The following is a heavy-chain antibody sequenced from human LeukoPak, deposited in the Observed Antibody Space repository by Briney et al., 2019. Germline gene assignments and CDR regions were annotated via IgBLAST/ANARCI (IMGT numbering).Heavy chain of an antibody. V-gene: IGHV3-23*01. CDR2: ISGSGGNT. CDR3: AKGGYFSTTSCEVLGVMILFDY. J-gene: IGHJ4*02. D-gene: IGHD2-2*01. Sequence: GGSLRLSCAASGFTFSIYSMSWVRQAPGKGLEWVSDISGSGGNTYYADSVKGRFTISRDKSTNSLYLQMNCLRAEVTALYYCAKGGYFSTTSCEVLGVMILFDYWGQGTLVTVSS. CDR1: GFTFSIYS.